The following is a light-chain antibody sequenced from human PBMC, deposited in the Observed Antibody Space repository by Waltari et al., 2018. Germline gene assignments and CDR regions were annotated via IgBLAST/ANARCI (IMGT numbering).Light chain of an antibody. CDR3: QQYYNWPRT. J-gene: IGKJ1*01. Sequence: EIVMTQSPGTIFASPGERVILSCRASQSVGSNLAWYQQKPGQAPRLLIYRASTRATDIPGTFSGSGSGTGFTLTISSLQSEDFALYYCQQYYNWPRTFGQGTKVEIK. CDR2: RAS. V-gene: IGKV3-15*01. CDR1: QSVGSN.